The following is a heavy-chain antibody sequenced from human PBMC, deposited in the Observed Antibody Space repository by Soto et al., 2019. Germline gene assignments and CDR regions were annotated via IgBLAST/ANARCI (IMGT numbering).Heavy chain of an antibody. Sequence: GGSLRLSCAASGFTFSTYAMSWVRQAPGKGLEWVSGISGGGVRTNYADSVKGRFAISRDNSKXTXXXXXXXXXAEDTAVYYCAKDGRATVPCWGQGTLVTVSS. CDR2: ISGGGVRT. CDR3: AKDGRATVPC. J-gene: IGHJ4*02. V-gene: IGHV3-23*01. CDR1: GFTFSTYA. D-gene: IGHD4-17*01.